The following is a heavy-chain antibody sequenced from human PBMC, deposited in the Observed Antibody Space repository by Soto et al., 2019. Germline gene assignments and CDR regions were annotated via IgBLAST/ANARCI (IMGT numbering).Heavy chain of an antibody. Sequence: QVQLVQSGPDVKTPGASVRVSCKASGYTFRAYGITWVRQATGQGLDGMGWINPYNGNINYAQKFQGSVSMTPDTSAPTVYMHLGVFTYDDTAIYYCARAQWDDYGAPGHVHSWGQGTLVTVSS. CDR2: INPYNGNI. J-gene: IGHJ4*02. CDR3: ARAQWDDYGAPGHVHS. V-gene: IGHV1-18*01. D-gene: IGHD4-17*01. CDR1: GYTFRAYG.